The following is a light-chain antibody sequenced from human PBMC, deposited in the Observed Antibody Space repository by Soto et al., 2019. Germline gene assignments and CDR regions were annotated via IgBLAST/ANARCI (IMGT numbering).Light chain of an antibody. Sequence: DIQLTPSPSTLSASLVDRVSITCRASQTISRWLAWYQQKPGKAPKFLIYDASTLESGVPSRFSGSGFGTEFSLTISSLQPDDFGSYYCQHMRTFGQGTKVDIK. CDR3: QHMRT. CDR2: DAS. V-gene: IGKV1-5*01. CDR1: QTISRW. J-gene: IGKJ1*01.